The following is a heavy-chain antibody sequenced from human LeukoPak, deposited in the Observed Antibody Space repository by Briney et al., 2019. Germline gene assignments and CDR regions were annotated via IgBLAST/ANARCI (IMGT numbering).Heavy chain of an antibody. CDR1: GGTFSSYA. D-gene: IGHD4-17*01. CDR3: ARDIYVYGDYSDYYYMDV. CDR2: IIPIFGTA. V-gene: IGHV1-69*13. Sequence: SVKVSCKASGGTFSSYAISWVRQAPGQGLEWMGGIIPIFGTANYAQKFQGRITITADESTSTAYMELSSLRSEDTAVYYCARDIYVYGDYSDYYYMDVWGKGTTVTVSS. J-gene: IGHJ6*03.